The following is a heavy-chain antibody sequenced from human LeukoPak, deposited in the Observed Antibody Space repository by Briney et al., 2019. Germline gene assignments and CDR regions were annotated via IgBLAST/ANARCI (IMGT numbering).Heavy chain of an antibody. D-gene: IGHD1-7*01. Sequence: GGSLRLSCAASGFTFSTYTMNWVRQAPGKGLEWVSSISSSSSYYADSVKGRFTISRDNAKNSLYLQMNSLRAEDTAVYYCARDDARAGSRTHDFDYWGQGTLVTVSS. V-gene: IGHV3-21*01. CDR1: GFTFSTYT. CDR2: ISSSSS. CDR3: ARDDARAGSRTHDFDY. J-gene: IGHJ4*02.